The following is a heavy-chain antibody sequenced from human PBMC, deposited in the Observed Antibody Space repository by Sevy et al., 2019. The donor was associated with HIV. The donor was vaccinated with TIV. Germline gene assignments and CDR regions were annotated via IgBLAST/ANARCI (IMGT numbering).Heavy chain of an antibody. CDR1: GGSISSYY. V-gene: IGHV4-4*07. Sequence: SETLSLTCTVSGGSISSYYWSWIRQPAGKGLEWIGRIYTSGSTNYNPSLKSRVTMSVNTSKNQFSLKLSSVTAADTAVNYCARSYPYYYDSSGYSYYFDYWGQGTLVTVSS. J-gene: IGHJ4*02. CDR3: ARSYPYYYDSSGYSYYFDY. D-gene: IGHD3-22*01. CDR2: IYTSGST.